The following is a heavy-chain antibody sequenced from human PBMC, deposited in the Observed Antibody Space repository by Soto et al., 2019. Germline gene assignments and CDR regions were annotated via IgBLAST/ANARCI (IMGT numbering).Heavy chain of an antibody. J-gene: IGHJ6*02. V-gene: IGHV1-69*13. CDR1: GGSFSSFA. CDR2: IIPISGTT. D-gene: IGHD2-15*01. Sequence: SVKVSCKASGGSFSSFAFSWVRQAPGQGLEWMGGIIPISGTTYYTQKFQGRVTITADEPTSTAFMELSSLKSEDTAVFYCARGYCSGGNCYSGMDVWGQGTMVTVSS. CDR3: ARGYCSGGNCYSGMDV.